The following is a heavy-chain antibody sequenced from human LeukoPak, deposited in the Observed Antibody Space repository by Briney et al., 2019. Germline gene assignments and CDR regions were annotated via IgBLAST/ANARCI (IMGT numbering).Heavy chain of an antibody. CDR3: AKDRSCTNDICHGDFDY. Sequence: GGSLRLSCAASGFTFSSYAVSGVRQAPGKGLEWVSSISGSGGSTYSADSVKGRFTISRDNSKNTLYLQMNSRRAEDTALYYCAKDRSCTNDICHGDFDYWGQGTLVAVSS. J-gene: IGHJ4*02. CDR2: ISGSGGST. D-gene: IGHD2-8*01. CDR1: GFTFSSYA. V-gene: IGHV3-23*01.